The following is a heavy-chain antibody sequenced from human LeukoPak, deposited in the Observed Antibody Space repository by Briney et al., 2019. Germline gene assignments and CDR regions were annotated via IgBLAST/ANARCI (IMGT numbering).Heavy chain of an antibody. CDR2: ISSDGSSK. CDR3: AKGSGGSCYSSGDV. D-gene: IGHD2-15*01. J-gene: IGHJ6*02. V-gene: IGHV3-30*18. CDR1: GFTFSNYA. Sequence: PGRSMRLSCAASGFTFSNYAIHWVRQAPGKGLEWVAAISSDGSSKYYAGSVRGRSTISRDKSNNTVSLQMSRLRPEDTAVYYCAKGSGGSCYSSGDVWGQGTTVTVS.